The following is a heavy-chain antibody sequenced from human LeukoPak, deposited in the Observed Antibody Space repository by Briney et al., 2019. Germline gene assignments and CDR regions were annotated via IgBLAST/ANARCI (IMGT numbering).Heavy chain of an antibody. CDR2: ISGSGGST. V-gene: IGHV3-23*01. D-gene: IGHD5-24*01. CDR1: GFTFSSYA. Sequence: GGSLRLSCAASGFTFSSYAMSWVRQAPGKGLEWVSAISGSGGSTHYADSVKGRFTISRDNSKNTLYLQMNSLRAEDTAVYYCAKENGEDGYKPYYFDYWGQGTLVTVSS. CDR3: AKENGEDGYKPYYFDY. J-gene: IGHJ4*02.